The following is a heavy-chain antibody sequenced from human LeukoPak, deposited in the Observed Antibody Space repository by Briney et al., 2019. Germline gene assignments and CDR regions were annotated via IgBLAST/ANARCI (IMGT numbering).Heavy chain of an antibody. CDR3: AREWLVVRGAFDI. CDR1: GFTVSSNY. J-gene: IGHJ3*02. Sequence: GGSLRLSCAASGFTVSSNYMSWVRQAPGKGLEWVSVIYSGGSTYYADSVKGRFTISRDNSKNTLYLQMNSLRAEDTAVYYCAREWLVVRGAFDIWGQGTMVTVSS. CDR2: IYSGGST. D-gene: IGHD6-19*01. V-gene: IGHV3-53*01.